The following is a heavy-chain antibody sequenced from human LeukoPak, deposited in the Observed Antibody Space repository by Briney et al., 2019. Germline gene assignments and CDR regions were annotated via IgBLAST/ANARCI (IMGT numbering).Heavy chain of an antibody. CDR3: ARHLRLSYYAFDI. CDR1: GGSISSGDYY. CDR2: IYYSGST. Sequence: SETLSLTCTVSGGSISSGDYYWSWIRQPPGKGLEWIGYIYYSGSTYYNPSLKSRVTISVDTSKNQFSLKLSSVTAADTAVYYCARHLRLSYYAFDIWGQGTMVTVSS. V-gene: IGHV4-30-4*08. D-gene: IGHD3-16*01. J-gene: IGHJ3*02.